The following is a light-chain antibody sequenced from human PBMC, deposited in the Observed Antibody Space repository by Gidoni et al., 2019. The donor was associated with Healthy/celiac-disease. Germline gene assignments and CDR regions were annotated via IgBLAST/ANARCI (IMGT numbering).Light chain of an antibody. CDR2: LNSDGSH. Sequence: QLVLTQSPSASAALGASFNLTCTLSSGHSSHAIAWHQQQPEKGPRYLMKLNSDGSHSKGDGIPDRFSGSSSGAVRYLSIASLQSEDEADYYCQTWGTGSVVFGGGTKLTVL. CDR3: QTWGTGSVV. CDR1: SGHSSHA. J-gene: IGLJ2*01. V-gene: IGLV4-69*01.